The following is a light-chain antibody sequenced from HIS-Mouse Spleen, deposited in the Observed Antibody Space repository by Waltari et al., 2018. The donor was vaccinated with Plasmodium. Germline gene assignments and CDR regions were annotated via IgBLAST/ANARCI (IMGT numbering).Light chain of an antibody. CDR2: EDS. J-gene: IGLJ3*02. Sequence: YELTQPPSVSVSPGQTARITCSGAALPTKYDYWYQQKSGQAPVLVIYEDSKRPSGIPERVSGSSSGTMATLTISGAQVEDEADYYCYSTDSSGNHRVFGGGTKLTVL. CDR3: YSTDSSGNHRV. V-gene: IGLV3-10*01. CDR1: ALPTKY.